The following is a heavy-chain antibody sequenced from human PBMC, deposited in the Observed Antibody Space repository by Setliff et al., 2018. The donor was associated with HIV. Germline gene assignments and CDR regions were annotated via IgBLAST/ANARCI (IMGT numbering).Heavy chain of an antibody. D-gene: IGHD1-1*01. V-gene: IGHV3-23*01. J-gene: IGHJ4*02. CDR2: ISGSGGDT. CDR1: GFTFSSYA. CDR3: ANRLRGYNKWYYLDY. Sequence: GGSLRLSCASSGFTFSSYAMTWVRQAPGKGLECVAVISGSGGDTYYADSVKGRFALSREKSKNTLSLQMNSLGAEDTAVYYCANRLRGYNKWYYLDYWGQGTLVTVSS.